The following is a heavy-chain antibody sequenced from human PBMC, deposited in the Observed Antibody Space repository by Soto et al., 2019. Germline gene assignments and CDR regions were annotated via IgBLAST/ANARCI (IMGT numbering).Heavy chain of an antibody. CDR3: VGEQLGPDYYYGMDV. J-gene: IGHJ6*02. CDR2: INPNSGGT. Sequence: ASVKASCKASGDTITGYYMHWVRQAPEQGLEWMGWINPNSGGTNYAQKFQGRVTMTRDTSISTAYMELSRLRSDDTAVYYCVGEQLGPDYYYGMDVWGQGTTVTVSS. CDR1: GDTITGYY. V-gene: IGHV1-2*02. D-gene: IGHD6-13*01.